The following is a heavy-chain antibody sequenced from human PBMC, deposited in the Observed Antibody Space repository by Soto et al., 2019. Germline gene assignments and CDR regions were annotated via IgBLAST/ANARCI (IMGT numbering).Heavy chain of an antibody. CDR1: GFTFSSYE. Sequence: PGGSLSLSCAASGFTFSSYEMNWVRQAPGKGLEWVSYISSSGSTIYYADSVKGRFTISRDNAKNSLYLQMNSLRAEDTAVYYCARIYYGDYGMDVWGQGTTVTVSS. D-gene: IGHD4-17*01. J-gene: IGHJ6*02. CDR2: ISSSGSTI. CDR3: ARIYYGDYGMDV. V-gene: IGHV3-48*03.